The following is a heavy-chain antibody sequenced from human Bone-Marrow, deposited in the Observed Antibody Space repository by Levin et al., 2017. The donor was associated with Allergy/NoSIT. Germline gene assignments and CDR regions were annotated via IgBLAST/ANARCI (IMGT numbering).Heavy chain of an antibody. CDR3: ARHKYYDILTGYYNWFDP. V-gene: IGHV4-39*01. J-gene: IGHJ5*02. CDR1: GGSISSSSYY. Sequence: SQTLSLTCTVSGGSISSSSYYWGWIRQPPGKGLEWIGSIYYSGSTYYNPSLKSRVTISVDTSKNQFSLKLSSVTAADTAVYYCARHKYYDILTGYYNWFDPWGQGTLVTVSS. CDR2: IYYSGST. D-gene: IGHD3-9*01.